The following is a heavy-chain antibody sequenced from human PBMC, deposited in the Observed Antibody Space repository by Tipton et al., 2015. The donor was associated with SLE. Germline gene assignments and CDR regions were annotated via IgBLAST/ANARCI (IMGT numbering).Heavy chain of an antibody. Sequence: TLSLTCTVSGASFSEYYWTWIRQPPGKGLEWIGEIGQSGNTNYNPSLKSRVTISADTSKNQLSLRLSSATAADTAVYYCARALSSGWYYYWGQGTLVTVSS. J-gene: IGHJ4*02. V-gene: IGHV4-34*01. D-gene: IGHD6-19*01. CDR2: IGQSGNT. CDR3: ARALSSGWYYY. CDR1: GASFSEYY.